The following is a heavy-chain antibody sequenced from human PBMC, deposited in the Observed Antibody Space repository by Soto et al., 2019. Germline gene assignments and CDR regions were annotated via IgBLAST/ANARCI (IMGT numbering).Heavy chain of an antibody. V-gene: IGHV3-53*01. J-gene: IGHJ4*02. D-gene: IGHD5-12*01. CDR3: ARDSRDGYNRYYFDY. CDR1: GFTVSSHY. CDR2: IYSGGST. Sequence: EVQLVESGGGLIQPGGSLRLSCAASGFTVSSHYMSWVRQAPGKGLEWVSVIYSGGSTYYADSVKGRFTISRDNSKNTLYLQMNSLRAEDTAVYYCARDSRDGYNRYYFDYWGQGTLVTVSS.